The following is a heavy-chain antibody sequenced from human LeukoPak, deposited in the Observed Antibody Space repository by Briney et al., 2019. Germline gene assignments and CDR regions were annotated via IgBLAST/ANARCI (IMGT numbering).Heavy chain of an antibody. CDR2: IIPIFGTA. Sequence: GASVKVSCKASGGTFSSYAISWVRQAPGQGLEWMGGIIPIFGTANYAQKFQGRVTITADESTSTAYMELSSLRSEDTAVYYCARARQLVGWFDPWGQGTLVTVSS. CDR1: GGTFSSYA. V-gene: IGHV1-69*13. CDR3: ARARQLVGWFDP. J-gene: IGHJ5*02. D-gene: IGHD6-13*01.